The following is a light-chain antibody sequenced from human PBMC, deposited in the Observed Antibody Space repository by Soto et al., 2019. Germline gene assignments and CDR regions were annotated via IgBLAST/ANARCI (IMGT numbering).Light chain of an antibody. CDR2: GIS. V-gene: IGKV3-15*01. Sequence: EIVLTQSPATLSLSPGERATLSCRASQSVSSYLAWYQQKPGQAPRLLIYGISTRATGVPARFSGSGSGTEFTLTISSLQSEDFAVYSCQQYSQWPITFGQGTRLE. J-gene: IGKJ5*01. CDR3: QQYSQWPIT. CDR1: QSVSSY.